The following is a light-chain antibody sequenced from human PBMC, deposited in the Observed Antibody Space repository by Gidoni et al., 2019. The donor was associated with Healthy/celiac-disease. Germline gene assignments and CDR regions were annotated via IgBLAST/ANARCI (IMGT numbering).Light chain of an antibody. CDR2: DAS. J-gene: IGKJ1*01. V-gene: IGKV3-11*01. CDR3: QQRSNWPWT. Sequence: DIVLTQSPATLSLSPGERATLSCRASQSVSSYLAWYQQKPGQEPRLLIYDASNRATGIPARFSGSGSGTDFTLTISSLEPEDFAVYYGQQRSNWPWTFGQGTKVEIK. CDR1: QSVSSY.